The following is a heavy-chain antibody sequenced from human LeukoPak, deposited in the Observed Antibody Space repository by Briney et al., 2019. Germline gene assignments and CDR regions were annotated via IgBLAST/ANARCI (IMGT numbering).Heavy chain of an antibody. CDR2: MNPNSGNT. CDR3: ARLDCSSTSCYTYNCFDP. V-gene: IGHV1-8*03. CDR1: GYTFTSYD. D-gene: IGHD2-2*02. Sequence: ASVKVSCKASGYTFTSYDINWVRQATGQGLEWMGWMNPNSGNTGYAQKFQGRVTITRNTSISTAYMELSSLRSEDTAVYYCARLDCSSTSCYTYNCFDPWGQGTLVTVSS. J-gene: IGHJ5*02.